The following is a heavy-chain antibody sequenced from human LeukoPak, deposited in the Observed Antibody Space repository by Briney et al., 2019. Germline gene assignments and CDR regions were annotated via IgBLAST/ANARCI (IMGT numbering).Heavy chain of an antibody. D-gene: IGHD3-10*01. CDR2: INEDGSKI. Sequence: GGSLRLSCEASGFTLNSYWMTWVRQAPGKGLEWVADINEDGSKIYYVDSVKGRFTISRDNAKDSLSLQLNTLRAEDTAVYYCARWSYVSGSWFLDYWGQGTLVSVSS. J-gene: IGHJ4*02. CDR1: GFTLNSYW. V-gene: IGHV3-7*05. CDR3: ARWSYVSGSWFLDY.